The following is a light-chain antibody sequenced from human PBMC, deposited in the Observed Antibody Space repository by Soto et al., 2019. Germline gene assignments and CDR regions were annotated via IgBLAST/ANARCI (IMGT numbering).Light chain of an antibody. J-gene: IGKJ4*01. V-gene: IGKV3-15*01. Sequence: EIVMTQYPATLSVSPGERATLSYRASQSISSKLAWYQQRPGQAPRLLIFDASTRATGVPVRFRGSGSGTEFTLTISGLQSEDFAVYCCQQYDKWPPTFGGGTKVEIK. CDR3: QQYDKWPPT. CDR2: DAS. CDR1: QSISSK.